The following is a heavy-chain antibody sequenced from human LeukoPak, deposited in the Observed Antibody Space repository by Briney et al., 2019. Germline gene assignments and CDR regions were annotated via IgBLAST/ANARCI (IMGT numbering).Heavy chain of an antibody. CDR1: GGSISSCY. J-gene: IGHJ4*02. Sequence: SETLSLTCTVSGGSISSCYWSWIRQPPGKGLEWIGYIYYSGSTNYNPSLKSRVTISVDTSKNQFSLKLSSVTAADTAVYYCARARGYCSGGSCYLDYWGQGTLVTVSS. CDR2: IYYSGST. CDR3: ARARGYCSGGSCYLDY. D-gene: IGHD2-15*01. V-gene: IGHV4-59*01.